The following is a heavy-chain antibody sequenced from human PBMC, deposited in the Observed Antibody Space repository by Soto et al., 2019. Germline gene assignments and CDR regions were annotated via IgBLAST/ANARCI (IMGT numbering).Heavy chain of an antibody. CDR1: GFTFSNAW. D-gene: IGHD5-12*01. CDR2: IKSKTDGGTT. CDR3: TTEMVATIGSLDY. V-gene: IGHV3-15*01. J-gene: IGHJ4*02. Sequence: VQLVESGGGLVKPGGSLRLSCAASGFTFSNAWMSWVRQAPGKGLEWVGRIKSKTDGGTTDYAAPVKGRFTISRDDSKNTLYLQMNSLKTEDTAVYYCTTEMVATIGSLDYWGQGTLVTVSS.